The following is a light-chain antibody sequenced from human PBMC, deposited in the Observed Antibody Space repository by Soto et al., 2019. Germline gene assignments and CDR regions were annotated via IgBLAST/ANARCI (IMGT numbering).Light chain of an antibody. Sequence: EIVMTQSPAXLSVSPGEXATLSCRASXSVXXNLAWYQQKPGQAPRLLIYGASTRATGIPARFSGSGSGTEFTLTISSLQSEDFAVYYCQQYNNWPLTFGGGTKVEIK. CDR3: QQYNNWPLT. V-gene: IGKV3-15*01. CDR2: GAS. J-gene: IGKJ4*01. CDR1: XSVXXN.